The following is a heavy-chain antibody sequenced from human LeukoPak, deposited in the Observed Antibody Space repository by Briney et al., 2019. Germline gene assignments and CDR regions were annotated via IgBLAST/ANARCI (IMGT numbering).Heavy chain of an antibody. Sequence: GGSLRLSCAASRFTFSDYYMSWIRQAPGKGLEWVSYISSSGSTIYSADSVKGRFTISRDNAKNSLYLQMNSLRAEDTAVYYCARAGSSWWYYFDYWGQGTLVTVSS. V-gene: IGHV3-11*01. CDR1: RFTFSDYY. CDR2: ISSSGSTI. D-gene: IGHD6-13*01. J-gene: IGHJ4*02. CDR3: ARAGSSWWYYFDY.